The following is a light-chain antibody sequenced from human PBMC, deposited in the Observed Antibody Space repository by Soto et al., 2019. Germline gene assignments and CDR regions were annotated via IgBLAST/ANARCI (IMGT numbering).Light chain of an antibody. CDR3: QKYDSAPWA. V-gene: IGKV1-27*01. J-gene: IGKJ1*01. CDR1: QGISNY. Sequence: DIQMTQSPSSLSSSVGDRVTITCRARQGISNYLAWYQQKPGKVPKLLIYAASTLQSGVTSRFSGSGSGTDFTLTISSLQPEDDATYYCQKYDSAPWAFDQGTKVEIK. CDR2: AAS.